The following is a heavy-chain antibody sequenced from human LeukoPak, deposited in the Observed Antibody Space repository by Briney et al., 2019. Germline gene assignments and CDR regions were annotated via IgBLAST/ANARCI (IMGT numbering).Heavy chain of an antibody. CDR1: GFTFYSYA. Sequence: GGSLRLSCAASGFTFYSYAMTWVRQAPGKGLEWVSAISGSGGSTYYADSVKGRFTISSDNSKNTLYLQMSSLRAEDTALYYCAKYNSDWYDDYWGQGTLVTVSS. CDR3: AKYNSDWYDDY. V-gene: IGHV3-23*01. CDR2: ISGSGGST. J-gene: IGHJ4*02. D-gene: IGHD6-19*01.